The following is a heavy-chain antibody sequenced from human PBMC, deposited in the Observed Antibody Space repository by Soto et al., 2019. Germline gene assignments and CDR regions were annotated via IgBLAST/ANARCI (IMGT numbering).Heavy chain of an antibody. Sequence: PGGSLRLSCAASGFSFSSYGMHWVRQAPGKGLEWVAVISYDGSNKYSADSVKGRFTISRDNSKNTLYLQMNSLRAEDTAVYYCAKDWMYCGGDCYVSDAFDIWGQGTMVTVSS. V-gene: IGHV3-30*18. D-gene: IGHD2-21*02. CDR1: GFSFSSYG. J-gene: IGHJ3*02. CDR2: ISYDGSNK. CDR3: AKDWMYCGGDCYVSDAFDI.